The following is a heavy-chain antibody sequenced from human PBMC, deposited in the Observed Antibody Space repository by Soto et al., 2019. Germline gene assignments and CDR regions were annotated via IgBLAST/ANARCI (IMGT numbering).Heavy chain of an antibody. CDR2: ISHDGSNK. D-gene: IGHD3-22*01. CDR1: GFTFSNYG. J-gene: IGHJ4*02. Sequence: QLHLVESGGGVVQPGRSLRLSCAASGFTFSNYGMHWVRQAPGKGLEWVAVISHDGSNKFYADSVKGRFTISRDNSKNTLYLQMNSVRAEDTSVYYCAKDQIPSYYYESSGYPLDYWGQGTLVTVSS. V-gene: IGHV3-30*18. CDR3: AKDQIPSYYYESSGYPLDY.